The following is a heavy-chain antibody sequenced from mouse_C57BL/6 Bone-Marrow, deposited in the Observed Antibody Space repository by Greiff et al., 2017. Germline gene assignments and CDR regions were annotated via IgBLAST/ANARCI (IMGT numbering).Heavy chain of an antibody. D-gene: IGHD2-4*01. CDR1: GYTFTGYW. V-gene: IGHV1-9*01. Sequence: VQLQQSGAELMKPGASVKLSCKATGYTFTGYWIEWVKQRPGHGLEWIGESLPGSGSTNYNEKFKGKATFTADTSSNTAYMQLSSLTTEDSAIYYCAILYYDYDREYYFDYWGQGTTLTVSS. CDR2: SLPGSGST. J-gene: IGHJ2*01. CDR3: AILYYDYDREYYFDY.